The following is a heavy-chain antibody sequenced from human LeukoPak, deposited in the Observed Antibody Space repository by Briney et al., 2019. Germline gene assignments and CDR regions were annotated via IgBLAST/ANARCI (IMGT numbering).Heavy chain of an antibody. J-gene: IGHJ4*02. CDR3: ARELIFGVVDY. CDR2: IYTSGST. Sequence: SETLSLTCTVSGGSISSYYWSWVRQPAGKGLEWIGRIYTSGSTNYNPSLTSRVTISVDTSKNQFSLKLSSVTAADTAVYYCARELIFGVVDYWGQGTLVTVSS. V-gene: IGHV4-4*07. D-gene: IGHD3-3*01. CDR1: GGSISSYY.